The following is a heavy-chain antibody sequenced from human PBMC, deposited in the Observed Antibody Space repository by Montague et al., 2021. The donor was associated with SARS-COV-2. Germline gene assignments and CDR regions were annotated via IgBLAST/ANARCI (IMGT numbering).Heavy chain of an antibody. Sequence: SLRLSCAASTITFNTYAMTWVRQAPGKGLEWVSCIGSGGNTFFADSVQGRFTISRDFSTNTVFLQMNRLRADDTAMYFCASYGVKSPGAFDIWGQGTLVTVSS. V-gene: IGHV3-23*01. J-gene: IGHJ3*02. CDR3: ASYGVKSPGAFDI. D-gene: IGHD4-17*01. CDR2: IGSGGNT. CDR1: TITFNTYA.